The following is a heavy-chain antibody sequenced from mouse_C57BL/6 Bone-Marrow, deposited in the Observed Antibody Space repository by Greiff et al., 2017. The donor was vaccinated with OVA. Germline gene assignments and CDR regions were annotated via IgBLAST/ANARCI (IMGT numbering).Heavy chain of an antibody. CDR3: ASLGRYYAMDY. CDR2: INPNNGGT. CDR1: GYTFTDYN. Sequence: EVKLQQSGPELVKPGASVKIPCKASGYTFTDYNMDWVKQSHGKSLEWIGDINPNNGGTIYNQKFKGKATLTVDKSSSTAYMELRSLTSEDTAVYYCASLGRYYAMDYWGQGTSVTVSS. J-gene: IGHJ4*01. V-gene: IGHV1-18*01. D-gene: IGHD4-1*01.